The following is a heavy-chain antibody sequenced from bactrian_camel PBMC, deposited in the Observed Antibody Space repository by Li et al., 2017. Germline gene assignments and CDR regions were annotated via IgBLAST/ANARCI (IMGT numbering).Heavy chain of an antibody. V-gene: IGHV3S63*01. Sequence: HVQLVESGGGSVQAGGSLSLSCTATGLIFDDSDMGYYRQAPGNECEGVATIRLDGTTTYADSVKGRFTISQDNAKNTPDLQMNSLKPEDTATYYCAAEVRPGGCGSGFVGDEYKYWGQGTQVTVS. CDR1: GLIFDDSD. CDR3: AAEVRPGGCGSGFVGDEYKY. D-gene: IGHD3*01. CDR2: TIRLDGTT. J-gene: IGHJ4*01.